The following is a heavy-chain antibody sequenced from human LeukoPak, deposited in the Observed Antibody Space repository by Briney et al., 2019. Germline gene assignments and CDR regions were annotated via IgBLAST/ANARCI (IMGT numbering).Heavy chain of an antibody. CDR2: ISGSGGST. V-gene: IGHV3-23*01. J-gene: IGHJ6*04. CDR1: GITFSSYA. CDR3: AELGITRIGGV. Sequence: GGSLRLSCAASGITFSSYAMSWVRQAPGKGLEWVSAISGSGGSTYYADSVKGRFTISRDNAKNSLYLQMNSLRAEDTAVYYCAELGITRIGGVWGKGTTVTISS. D-gene: IGHD3-10*02.